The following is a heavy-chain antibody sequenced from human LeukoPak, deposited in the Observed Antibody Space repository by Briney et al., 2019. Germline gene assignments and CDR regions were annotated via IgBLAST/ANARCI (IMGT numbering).Heavy chain of an antibody. D-gene: IGHD6-19*01. J-gene: IGHJ5*02. CDR3: ARVTTVAVAGIEYWFDP. CDR1: GYTFTGYY. CDR2: INPSGGST. Sequence: ASVKVSCKASGYTFTGYYMHWVRQAPGQGLEWMGIINPSGGSTSYAQKFQGRVTMTRDTSISTAYMELSRLRSDDTAVYYCARVTTVAVAGIEYWFDPWGQGTLVTVSS. V-gene: IGHV1-46*01.